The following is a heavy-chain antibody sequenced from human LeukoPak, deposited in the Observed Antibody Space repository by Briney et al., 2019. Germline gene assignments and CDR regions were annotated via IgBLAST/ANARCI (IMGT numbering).Heavy chain of an antibody. V-gene: IGHV1-69*13. D-gene: IGHD6-6*01. Sequence: GASVKVSCKASGYTFTSYYMHWVRQAPGQGLEWMGGIIPIFGTANYAQKFQGRVTITADESTSTAYMELSSLRSEDTAVYYCARHLAARYYYGMDVWGQGTTATVSS. J-gene: IGHJ6*02. CDR2: IIPIFGTA. CDR3: ARHLAARYYYGMDV. CDR1: GYTFTSYY.